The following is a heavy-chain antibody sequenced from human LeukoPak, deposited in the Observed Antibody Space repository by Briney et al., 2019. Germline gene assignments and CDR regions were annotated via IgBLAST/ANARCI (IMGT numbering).Heavy chain of an antibody. J-gene: IGHJ4*02. CDR1: GGSFSGYY. V-gene: IGHV4-34*01. Sequence: SETLSLTCAVYGGSFSGYYWSWIRQPPGKGLEWIGEINHSGSTNYNPSPKSRVTISVDTSKNQFSLKLSSVTAADTAVYYCARTAGIYDSSGYYRYWGQGTLVTVSS. D-gene: IGHD3-22*01. CDR2: INHSGST. CDR3: ARTAGIYDSSGYYRY.